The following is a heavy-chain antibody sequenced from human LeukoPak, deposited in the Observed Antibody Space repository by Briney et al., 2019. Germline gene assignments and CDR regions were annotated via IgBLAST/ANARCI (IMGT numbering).Heavy chain of an antibody. CDR1: EFTFSSFA. CDR2: IRGGGAGT. CDR3: AKGGIQDY. D-gene: IGHD1-26*01. J-gene: IGHJ4*02. V-gene: IGHV3-23*01. Sequence: PGGSLRLSCAASEFTFSSFAMSWVRQAPGKGLEWVSYIRGGGAGTLYADSVKGRFAVSRDNSKNTLYLQMNSLRAEDTAVYYCAKGGIQDYWGQGTLVTVSS.